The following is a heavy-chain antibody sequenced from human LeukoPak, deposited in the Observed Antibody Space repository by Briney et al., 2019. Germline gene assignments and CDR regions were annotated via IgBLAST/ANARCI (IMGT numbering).Heavy chain of an antibody. Sequence: GGSLRLSCVGSGFSFSSDWMHWVRQAPGKGLVWVARITSDGSGTTYADSVKGRFIVSRDNAKSTLFLHMNSLRAEDTAVYYCARHPPGFLGGSDYYRRDDPFDIWGQGTMVTVSS. CDR2: ITSDGSGT. CDR1: GFSFSSDW. D-gene: IGHD3-22*01. V-gene: IGHV3-74*03. CDR3: ARHPPGFLGGSDYYRRDDPFDI. J-gene: IGHJ3*02.